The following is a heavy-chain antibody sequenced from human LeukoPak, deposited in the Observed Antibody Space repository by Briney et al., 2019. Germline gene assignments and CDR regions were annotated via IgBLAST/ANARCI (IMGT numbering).Heavy chain of an antibody. CDR1: GYSISSGYY. CDR3: ARTTEAHSWRTRYYDYYMDV. V-gene: IGHV4-61*01. Sequence: PSETLSLTCTVSGYSISSGYYWSWIRQPPGKGLEWIGYIYYSGSTNYNPSLKSRVTISVDTSKNQFSLKLSSVTAADTAVYYCARTTEAHSWRTRYYDYYMDVWGKGTTVTVSS. J-gene: IGHJ6*03. D-gene: IGHD6-13*01. CDR2: IYYSGST.